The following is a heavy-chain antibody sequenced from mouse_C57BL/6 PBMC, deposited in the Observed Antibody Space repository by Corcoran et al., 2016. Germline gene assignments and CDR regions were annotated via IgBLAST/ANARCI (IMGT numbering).Heavy chain of an antibody. Sequence: EVQLQQSGPELVKPGASVKISCKASGYTFTDYYMNWVKQSHGKSLEWLGDINPNNGGTSYNQKFKGKATLTVDKSSSTAYMELRSLTSEDSAVYYCARAYYYGNYGAWFAYWGQGTLVTVSA. CDR1: GYTFTDYY. V-gene: IGHV1-26*01. J-gene: IGHJ3*01. CDR3: ARAYYYGNYGAWFAY. D-gene: IGHD2-1*01. CDR2: INPNNGGT.